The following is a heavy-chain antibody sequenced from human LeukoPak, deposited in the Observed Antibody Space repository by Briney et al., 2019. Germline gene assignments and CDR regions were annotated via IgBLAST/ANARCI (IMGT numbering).Heavy chain of an antibody. CDR2: IGISGSPI. V-gene: IGHV3-48*04. J-gene: IGHJ5*02. CDR1: GFTFSSYS. Sequence: GGSLRLSCAASGFTFSSYSMNWVRPAPGKGLEWVSYIGISGSPIFYADSVKGRFTISRDNAKNTLYLQMNSLRADDTAVYYCARDTLIAAPKTGTVTRIGWFDTWGQGTLVTVSS. D-gene: IGHD6-13*01. CDR3: ARDTLIAAPKTGTVTRIGWFDT.